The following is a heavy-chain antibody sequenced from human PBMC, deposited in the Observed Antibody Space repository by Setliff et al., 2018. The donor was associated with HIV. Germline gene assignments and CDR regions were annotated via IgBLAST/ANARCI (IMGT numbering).Heavy chain of an antibody. J-gene: IGHJ4*02. CDR3: AKSSWWEPRAY. CDR1: GFTFSSYA. V-gene: IGHV3-23*01. Sequence: GSLRLSCAASGFTFSSYAMSWVRQAPGKGLEWVPAISGSGGSTYYADSVKGRFTISRDNSKNTLYLQMNSLRAEDTAIYYCAKSSWWEPRAYWGQGTLVTVSS. D-gene: IGHD2-15*01. CDR2: ISGSGGST.